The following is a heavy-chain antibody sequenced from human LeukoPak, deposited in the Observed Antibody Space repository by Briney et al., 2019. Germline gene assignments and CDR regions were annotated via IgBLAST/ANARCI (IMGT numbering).Heavy chain of an antibody. J-gene: IGHJ4*02. CDR3: ARDSGYGVPDY. Sequence: SVKVSCKASGGTFSSYTISWVRQAPGQGLEWMGRIIPILGIANYAQKFQGRVTITADKSTRTAYMELSSLRSEDTAVYYCARDSGYGVPDYWGQGTLVTVSS. CDR1: GGTFSSYT. D-gene: IGHD5-12*01. V-gene: IGHV1-69*04. CDR2: IIPILGIA.